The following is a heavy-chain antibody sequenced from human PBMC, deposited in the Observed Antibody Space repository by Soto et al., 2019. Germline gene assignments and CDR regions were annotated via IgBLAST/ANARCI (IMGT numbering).Heavy chain of an antibody. V-gene: IGHV4-30-2*01. CDR2: MYHSGST. CDR3: ARHHPTLVGPPYYFDY. J-gene: IGHJ4*02. D-gene: IGHD1-26*01. Sequence: SETLSLTCAVSGGSISSGGYSWSWIRQPPGKGLEWIGYMYHSGSTYYNPSLKSRVTISVDTSKNQFSLKLSSVTAADTAVYYCARHHPTLVGPPYYFDYWGQGTLVTVSS. CDR1: GGSISSGGYS.